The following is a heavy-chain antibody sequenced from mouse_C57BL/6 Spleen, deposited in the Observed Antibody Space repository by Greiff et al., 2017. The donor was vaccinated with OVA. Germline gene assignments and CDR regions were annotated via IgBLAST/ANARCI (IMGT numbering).Heavy chain of an antibody. CDR1: GYTFTDYY. Sequence: EVQLQQSGPELVKPGASVKISCKASGYTFTDYYMNWVKQSHGKSLEWIGDINPNNGGTSYNQKFKGKATLTVDKSSSTAYMELRSLTSEDSAVYYCARSSYYYGSSYCAMDYWGQGTSVTVSS. J-gene: IGHJ4*01. CDR2: INPNNGGT. CDR3: ARSSYYYGSSYCAMDY. V-gene: IGHV1-26*01. D-gene: IGHD1-1*01.